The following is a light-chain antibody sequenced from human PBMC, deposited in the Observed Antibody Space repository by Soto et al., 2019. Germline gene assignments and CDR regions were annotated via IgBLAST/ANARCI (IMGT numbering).Light chain of an antibody. V-gene: IGKV3-15*01. J-gene: IGKJ3*01. Sequence: EIVMTQSPATLSVSPGERATLSCRASQSVSSNLAWYQQKPGQAPRLLIYGASTRATGVPARFSGSGSGTAFTLTISSLQSEDFAVYYCQPYNNWPFTFGPGTKVDIK. CDR3: QPYNNWPFT. CDR1: QSVSSN. CDR2: GAS.